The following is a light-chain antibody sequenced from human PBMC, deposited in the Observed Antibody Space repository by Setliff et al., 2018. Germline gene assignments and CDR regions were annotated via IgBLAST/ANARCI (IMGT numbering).Light chain of an antibody. CDR2: EGS. CDR1: SSEVGSYIL. V-gene: IGLV2-23*01. CDR3: RSYAGSRIPCV. Sequence: QSALTQPASVSGSPGQSITISCTGASSEVGSYILVSWYQQHPGKAPKLMIYEGSKRPSGVSNRFSGSKSGNTASLTISGLQAEDEADYYCRSYAGSRIPCVFGTGTKVTVL. J-gene: IGLJ1*01.